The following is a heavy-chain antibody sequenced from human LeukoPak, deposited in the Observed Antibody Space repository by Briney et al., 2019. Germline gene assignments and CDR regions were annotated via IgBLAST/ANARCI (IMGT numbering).Heavy chain of an antibody. V-gene: IGHV1-2*02. CDR3: ARAIWRVDY. J-gene: IGHJ4*02. CDR1: GGTFSSYA. CDR2: INPNSGGT. Sequence: ASVKVSCKASGGTFSSYAISWVRQAPGQGLEWMGWINPNSGGTNYAQKFQGRVTMTRDTSISTAYMELSRLRSDDTAVYYCARAIWRVDYWGQGTLVTVSS.